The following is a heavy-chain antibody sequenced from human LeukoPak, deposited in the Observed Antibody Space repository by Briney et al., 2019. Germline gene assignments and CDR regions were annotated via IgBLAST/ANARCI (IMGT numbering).Heavy chain of an antibody. D-gene: IGHD3-3*01. Sequence: ASEKVSCKASGYTFTSYDINWVRQATGQGLEWMGWMNPNSGSTGYAQKFQGRVTMTRNTSISTAYMELSSLRSEDTAVYYCARGSVGYDFWSGYYDSDYWGQGTLVTVSS. V-gene: IGHV1-8*01. CDR1: GYTFTSYD. J-gene: IGHJ4*02. CDR2: MNPNSGST. CDR3: ARGSVGYDFWSGYYDSDY.